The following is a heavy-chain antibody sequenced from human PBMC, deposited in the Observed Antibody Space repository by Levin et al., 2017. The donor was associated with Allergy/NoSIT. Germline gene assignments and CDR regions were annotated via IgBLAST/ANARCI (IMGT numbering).Heavy chain of an antibody. V-gene: IGHV3-49*03. CDR3: AKGNTIFAVGRLDS. J-gene: IGHJ4*02. CDR1: GFTFGDFA. CDR2: ITSKRYGGTT. D-gene: IGHD3-3*01. Sequence: GGSLRLSCAGSGFTFGDFALTWFRQAPGKGLEWVGFITSKRYGGTTQYAASVKGRFIISRDDSKSIAFLQMNSLKTEDTAVYYCAKGNTIFAVGRLDSWGQGTLVTVSS.